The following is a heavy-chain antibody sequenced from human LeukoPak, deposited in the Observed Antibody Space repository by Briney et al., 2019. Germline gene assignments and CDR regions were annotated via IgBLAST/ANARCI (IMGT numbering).Heavy chain of an antibody. D-gene: IGHD1-26*01. CDR2: INPISGYT. Sequence: ASVKVSCKASGYTFTGHYMHWVRQAPGQGLEWMGWINPISGYTNFAQKFQGRVTMTRDTSISTAYMELSRLRSADTAVYYCARDLPPIGSGNYEFPDYWGQGTLVTVSS. CDR1: GYTFTGHY. CDR3: ARDLPPIGSGNYEFPDY. V-gene: IGHV1-2*02. J-gene: IGHJ4*02.